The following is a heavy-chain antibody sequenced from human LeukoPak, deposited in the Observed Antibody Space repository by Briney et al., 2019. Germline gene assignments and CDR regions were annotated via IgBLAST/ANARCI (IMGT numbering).Heavy chain of an antibody. V-gene: IGHV3-74*01. CDR1: GFTFSSYW. CDR2: INGDGSST. CDR3: ARQSPEVD. Sequence: GGSLRLSCAASGFTFSSYWMHWVRHAPGKGLVWVSHINGDGSSTSYADSVKGRFTISRDNAKNTLYLQMNSLRAEDTAVYYCARQSPEVDWGQGTLVTVSS. J-gene: IGHJ4*02.